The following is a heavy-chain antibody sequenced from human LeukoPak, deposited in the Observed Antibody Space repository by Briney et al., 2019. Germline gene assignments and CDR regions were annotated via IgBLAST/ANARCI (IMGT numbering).Heavy chain of an antibody. D-gene: IGHD6-13*01. CDR2: ISYDGSNK. V-gene: IGHV3-30*03. CDR3: ARDSSSWYFDY. J-gene: IGHJ4*02. CDR1: GFTFSGYG. Sequence: PGGSLRLSCAASGFTFSGYGMHWVRQAPGKGLEWVATISYDGSNKNYADSVKGRFTISRDNSKNTLYLQMNSLRAEDTAVYYCARDSSSWYFDYWGQGTLVTVSS.